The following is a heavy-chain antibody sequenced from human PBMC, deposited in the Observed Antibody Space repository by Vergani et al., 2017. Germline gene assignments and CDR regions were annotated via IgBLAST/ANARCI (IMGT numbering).Heavy chain of an antibody. CDR1: GFTFSSYE. Sequence: EVQLVESGGGLVQPGGSLRLSCAASGFTFSSYEMNWVRQAPGKGLEWVSYISSSSSYIYYADSVKGRFTISRDNAKNSLYLQMNSLRAEDTAVYYCARDASLYSSSVADYWGQGTLVTVSS. J-gene: IGHJ4*02. CDR2: ISSSSSYI. CDR3: ARDASLYSSSVADY. D-gene: IGHD6-6*01. V-gene: IGHV3-48*03.